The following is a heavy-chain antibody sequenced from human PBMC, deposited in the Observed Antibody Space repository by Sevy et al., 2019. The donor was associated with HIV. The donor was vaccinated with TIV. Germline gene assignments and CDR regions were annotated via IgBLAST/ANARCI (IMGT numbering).Heavy chain of an antibody. CDR2: IIAISGTT. D-gene: IGHD6-13*01. J-gene: IGHJ5*02. CDR3: ARDRHRGYFDP. Sequence: ASVKVSCKTSGGTFSGYSISWLRQAPGQGLEWVGGIIAISGTTNYLQRFQGRITITADVSTRTVYMELRSLRIEDTAIYFCARDRHRGYFDPWGQGTLVTVSS. CDR1: GGTFSGYS. V-gene: IGHV1-69*13.